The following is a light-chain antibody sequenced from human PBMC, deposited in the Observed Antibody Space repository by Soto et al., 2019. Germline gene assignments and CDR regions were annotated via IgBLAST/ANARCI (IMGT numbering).Light chain of an antibody. CDR2: RNN. CDR1: SSNIGSNY. V-gene: IGLV1-47*01. J-gene: IGLJ2*01. Sequence: QAVVTQPPSASGTPGQRVTISCSGSSSNIGSNYVYWYQQLPGTAPRLLIYRNNQRPSGVPDRFSGSKSGTSASLGISGLRSEDEADYYCAAWDDSLSGGVFGGGTKLTVL. CDR3: AAWDDSLSGGV.